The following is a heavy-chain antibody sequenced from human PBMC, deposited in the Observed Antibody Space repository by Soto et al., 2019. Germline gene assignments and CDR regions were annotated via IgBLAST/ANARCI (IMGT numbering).Heavy chain of an antibody. V-gene: IGHV3-23*01. CDR3: AKKCVPPGETHAFDA. D-gene: IGHD4-17*01. Sequence: EVQLLESGGGLVQPGGSLRLSCAASGFTFSSYALSWVRQAPGKGPEWVSAISGSGVTTLYADSVKGRFTISRDNSKNTLYLQMNSLRAEDTAIFYCAKKCVPPGETHAFDAWGQGTMVTVSS. J-gene: IGHJ3*01. CDR2: ISGSGVTT. CDR1: GFTFSSYA.